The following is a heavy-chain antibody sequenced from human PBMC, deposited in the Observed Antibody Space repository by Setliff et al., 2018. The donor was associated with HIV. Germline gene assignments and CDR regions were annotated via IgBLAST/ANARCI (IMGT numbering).Heavy chain of an antibody. D-gene: IGHD6-19*01. Sequence: ETLSLTCTVSGGSISSNSYYWGWIRQPPGKGLEWVSSISSSSSYIYYADSVKGRFTISRDNAKNSLYLQMNSLRAEDTAVYYCARLSAVTTIDYWGQGTLVTVSS. CDR2: ISSSSSYI. CDR3: ARLSAVTTIDY. V-gene: IGHV3-21*01. J-gene: IGHJ4*02. CDR1: GGSISSNS.